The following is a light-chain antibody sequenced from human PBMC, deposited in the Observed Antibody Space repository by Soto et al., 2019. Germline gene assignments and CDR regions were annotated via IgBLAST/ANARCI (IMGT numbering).Light chain of an antibody. V-gene: IGLV1-47*02. CDR2: SNN. CDR3: AAWDDSLSGLYV. CDR1: SSNIGSNY. Sequence: QAVVTQPPSASGTPGQRVTISCSGSSSNIGSNYVYWYQQLPGTAPKLLIHSNNQRPSGVPDRFSGSKSGTSASLAIRGLRSEDEADYYCAAWDDSLSGLYVFGTGTKVTVL. J-gene: IGLJ1*01.